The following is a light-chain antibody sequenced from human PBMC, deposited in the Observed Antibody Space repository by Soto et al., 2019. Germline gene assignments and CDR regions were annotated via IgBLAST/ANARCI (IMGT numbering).Light chain of an antibody. CDR1: QSVSSSY. V-gene: IGKV3-20*01. Sequence: EIVLTQSPGTLSLSPGERATLSCRASQSVSSSYLAWYQQKPGQAPRLLIYGASSSATGIPDRFSGSGSGTDFTLTISRLEPEDFAVYYWQQGTFGQGTKLEIK. CDR2: GAS. J-gene: IGKJ2*01. CDR3: QQGT.